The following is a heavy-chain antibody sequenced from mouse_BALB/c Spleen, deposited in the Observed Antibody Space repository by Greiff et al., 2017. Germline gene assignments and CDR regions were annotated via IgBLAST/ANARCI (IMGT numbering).Heavy chain of an antibody. V-gene: IGHV1S81*02. Sequence: VQLQQPGAELVKPGASVKLSCKASGYTFTSYWMHWVKQRPGQGLEWVGEINPSNGRTNYNEKFKSKATLTVDKSSSTAYMQLSSLTSEDSAVYYCARWLLRYAMDYGGQGTSVTVSS. CDR1: GYTFTSYW. CDR2: INPSNGRT. J-gene: IGHJ4*01. D-gene: IGHD2-3*01. CDR3: ARWLLRYAMDY.